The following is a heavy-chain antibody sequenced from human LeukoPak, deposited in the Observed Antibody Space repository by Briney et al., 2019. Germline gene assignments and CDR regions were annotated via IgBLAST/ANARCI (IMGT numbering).Heavy chain of an antibody. V-gene: IGHV1-24*01. CDR2: LDPEDGET. Sequence: ASVKVSCKVSGYTLTELSMHWVRQAPGKGLEWMGGLDPEDGETIYAQKFQGRVTMTEDTSTDTAYMELSSLRSEDTAVYYCATDVAGIGPYNWFDPWGQGTLVTVSS. CDR3: ATDVAGIGPYNWFDP. CDR1: GYTLTELS. D-gene: IGHD2-15*01. J-gene: IGHJ5*02.